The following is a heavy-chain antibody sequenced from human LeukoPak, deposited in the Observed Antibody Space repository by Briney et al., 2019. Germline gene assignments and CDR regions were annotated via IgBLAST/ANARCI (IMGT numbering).Heavy chain of an antibody. D-gene: IGHD6-13*01. Sequence: PSQTLSLTCTVSGGSISSGDYYWSWVRQPPGKGLEWIGYIYKTGSTYYNPSLKSRVTISVDTSKNQFSLNLRSVTAADTAVYYCARAGYSSRWGTLDSWGQGTLVTVSS. CDR3: ARAGYSSRWGTLDS. J-gene: IGHJ4*02. CDR2: IYKTGST. CDR1: GGSISSGDYY. V-gene: IGHV4-30-4*08.